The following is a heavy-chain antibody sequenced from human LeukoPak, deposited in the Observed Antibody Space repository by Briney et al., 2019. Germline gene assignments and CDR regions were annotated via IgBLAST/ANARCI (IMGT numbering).Heavy chain of an antibody. Sequence: SETLSLTCIVSGGSISSSSSYWGWIRQPPGKGPEWIGSVHYGGSTFNHPSLKSRVTISVDTSKNQFSLKLSSVTAADTAVYYCARAKSYYGDYAYAFDIWGQGTMVTVSS. J-gene: IGHJ3*02. CDR3: ARAKSYYGDYAYAFDI. CDR2: VHYGGST. CDR1: GGSISSSSSY. V-gene: IGHV4-39*07. D-gene: IGHD4-17*01.